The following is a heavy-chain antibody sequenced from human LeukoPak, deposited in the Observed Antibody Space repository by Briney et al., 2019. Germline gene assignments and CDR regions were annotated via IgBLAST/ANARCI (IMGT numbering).Heavy chain of an antibody. Sequence: GGSLRLSCAASGFTVSSNYMSWVRQAPGKGLEWVSVIYSGGSTYYADSVKGRFTISRDNSKNTLYLQMNSLGAEDTAVYYCAMGTSPWEPLTDYWGQGTLVTVSS. CDR1: GFTVSSNY. CDR2: IYSGGST. J-gene: IGHJ4*02. V-gene: IGHV3-53*01. D-gene: IGHD1-26*01. CDR3: AMGTSPWEPLTDY.